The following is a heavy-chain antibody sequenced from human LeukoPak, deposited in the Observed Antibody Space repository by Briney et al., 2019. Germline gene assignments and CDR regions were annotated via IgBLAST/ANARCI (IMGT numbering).Heavy chain of an antibody. Sequence: ASVKVSCKASGYTFTGYYMHWVRQGPGQGLEWMGWINPNSGGTNYAQKFQGRVTMTRDTSISTAYMELSRLRSDDTAVYYCARAIYSSGCYDYWGQGTLVTVSS. V-gene: IGHV1-2*02. CDR2: INPNSGGT. CDR3: ARAIYSSGCYDY. D-gene: IGHD6-19*01. J-gene: IGHJ4*02. CDR1: GYTFTGYY.